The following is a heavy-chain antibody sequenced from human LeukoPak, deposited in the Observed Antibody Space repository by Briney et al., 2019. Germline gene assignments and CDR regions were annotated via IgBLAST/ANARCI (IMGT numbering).Heavy chain of an antibody. CDR1: GGSISSYY. J-gene: IGHJ4*02. CDR2: IYYSGST. Sequence: SETLSLTRTVSGGSISSYYWSWIRQPPGKGLEWIGYIYYSGSTNYNPSLKSRVTISVDTSKNQFSLKLSSVTAADTAVYYCARDAPYDFWSGPFDYWGQGTLVTVSS. D-gene: IGHD3-3*01. V-gene: IGHV4-59*01. CDR3: ARDAPYDFWSGPFDY.